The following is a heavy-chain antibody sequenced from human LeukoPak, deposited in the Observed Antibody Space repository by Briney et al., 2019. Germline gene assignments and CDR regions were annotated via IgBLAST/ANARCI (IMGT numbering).Heavy chain of an antibody. CDR3: VRGASSIAALNPFWYFDL. CDR2: IHPSGGST. V-gene: IGHV1-46*01. D-gene: IGHD6-6*01. J-gene: IGHJ2*01. CDR1: GYTFTSYY. Sequence: ASVKVSCKASGYTFTSYYMHWVRQGPGQGLEWMGIIHPSGGSTSYAQKFQGRVTMTRDTSTNTVYMELSSLRSEDTAVFYCVRGASSIAALNPFWYFDLWGRGTLVTVSS.